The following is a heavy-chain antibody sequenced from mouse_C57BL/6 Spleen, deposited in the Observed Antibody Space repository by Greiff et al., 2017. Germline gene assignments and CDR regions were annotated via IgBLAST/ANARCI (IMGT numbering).Heavy chain of an antibody. D-gene: IGHD1-1*01. J-gene: IGHJ1*03. V-gene: IGHV5-9*01. CDR2: ISGGGGNT. CDR3: ARHDYGSSYGYCDV. Sequence: DVKLVESGGGLVKPGGSLKLSCAASGFTFSSYTMSWVRQTPEKRLEWVATISGGGGNTYYPDSVKGRFTISRDNAKNTLYLQMSSLRSEDTALYYCARHDYGSSYGYCDVWGTGTTVTVSS. CDR1: GFTFSSYT.